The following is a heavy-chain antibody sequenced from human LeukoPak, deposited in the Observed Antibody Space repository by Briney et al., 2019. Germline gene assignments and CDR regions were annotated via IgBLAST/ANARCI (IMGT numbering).Heavy chain of an antibody. CDR3: ARARITGTTDY. CDR1: GGSFSGYY. CDR2: INHSGST. Sequence: PSETLSLTCAVYGGSFSGYYWSWIRQPPGKGLEWIGEINHSGSTNYNPPLKSRVTISVDTSKNQFSLKLSSVTAADTAVYYCARARITGTTDYWGQGTLVTVSS. J-gene: IGHJ4*02. V-gene: IGHV4-34*01. D-gene: IGHD1-20*01.